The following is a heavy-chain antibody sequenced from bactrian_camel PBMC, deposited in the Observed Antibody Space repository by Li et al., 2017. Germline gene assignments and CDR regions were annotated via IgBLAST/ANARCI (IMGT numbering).Heavy chain of an antibody. J-gene: IGHJ4*01. D-gene: IGHD5*01. Sequence: QVQLVESGGGSVQSGGSLRLSCTGSGFAFDDSDMGWYRQSPGNGCELVSHISSETDTYYADSVKGRFTISQDKPNNTSFLQMNDLKPEDTAMYYCAADPGWVGVGDNCGLDRYEYNYWGRGTQVTVS. CDR1: GFAFDDSD. CDR2: ISSETDT. V-gene: IGHV3S60*01. CDR3: AADPGWVGVGDNCGLDRYEYNY.